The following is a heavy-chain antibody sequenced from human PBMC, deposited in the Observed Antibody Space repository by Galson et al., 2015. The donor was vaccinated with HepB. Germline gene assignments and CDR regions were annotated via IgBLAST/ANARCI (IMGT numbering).Heavy chain of an antibody. Sequence: SVKVSCKASGGTFSSYAISWVRQAPGQGLEWMGGIIPILGIANYAQKFQGRVTITADKSTSTAYMELSSLRSEDTAVYYCAREYYDYIWGSYRRNWFDPWGQGTLVTVSS. J-gene: IGHJ5*02. V-gene: IGHV1-69*10. CDR3: AREYYDYIWGSYRRNWFDP. CDR1: GGTFSSYA. D-gene: IGHD3-16*02. CDR2: IIPILGIA.